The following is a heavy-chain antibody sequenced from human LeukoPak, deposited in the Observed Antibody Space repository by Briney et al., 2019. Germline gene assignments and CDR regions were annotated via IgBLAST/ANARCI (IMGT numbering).Heavy chain of an antibody. Sequence: SGGSLRLSCAASGFTFITYWMHWVRQAPGKGLVWVSRIKSDGSTNYADSVKGRFTISRDNAKNTVSLQMNSLRPEDTGVYYCARAPSEIGGYYPEYFRHWGQGTLVTVSS. CDR3: ARAPSEIGGYYPEYFRH. D-gene: IGHD3-22*01. CDR2: IKSDGST. V-gene: IGHV3-74*01. J-gene: IGHJ1*01. CDR1: GFTFITYW.